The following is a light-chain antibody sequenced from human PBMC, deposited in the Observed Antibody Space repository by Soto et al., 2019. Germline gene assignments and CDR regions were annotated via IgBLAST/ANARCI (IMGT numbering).Light chain of an antibody. CDR2: WAS. CDR3: QQYYSTPTWT. Sequence: DIVMTQSPDSLAVSLGERATTHFKSSQTVLYSSNNKNYLAWYQQKPGQPPKLLIYWASTRESGVPDRFSGSGSGTDFTLTIRSLQAEDVAVYYCQQYYSTPTWTFGQGTKVDIK. J-gene: IGKJ1*01. CDR1: QTVLYSSNNKNY. V-gene: IGKV4-1*01.